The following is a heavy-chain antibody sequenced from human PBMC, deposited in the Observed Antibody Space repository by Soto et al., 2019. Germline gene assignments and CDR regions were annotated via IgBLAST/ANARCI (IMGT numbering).Heavy chain of an antibody. J-gene: IGHJ6*02. D-gene: IGHD3-3*01. V-gene: IGHV1-69*01. Sequence: QVQLVQSGAEVKKPGSSVNVSCKASGGTFSSYAISWVRQAPGQGLEWMGGIIPIFGTANYAQKFQGRVTITADESTSTAYTELSSLRSEDTAVYYCARWWSGYHTPYYYYGMDVWGQGTTVTVSS. CDR3: ARWWSGYHTPYYYYGMDV. CDR1: GGTFSSYA. CDR2: IIPIFGTA.